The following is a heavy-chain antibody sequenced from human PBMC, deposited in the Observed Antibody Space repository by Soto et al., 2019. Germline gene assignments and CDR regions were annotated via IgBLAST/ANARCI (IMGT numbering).Heavy chain of an antibody. D-gene: IGHD4-17*01. J-gene: IGHJ4*02. CDR3: AKDGADYGDYVGNFDY. Sequence: QVQLVESGGGVVQPGRSLRLSCAASGFTFSSYGMHWVRQAPGKGLEWVAVISYDGSNKYYADSVKGRFTISRDNSKNTLYLKMNSLRAEDTAVYYCAKDGADYGDYVGNFDYWGQGTLVTVSS. V-gene: IGHV3-30*18. CDR2: ISYDGSNK. CDR1: GFTFSSYG.